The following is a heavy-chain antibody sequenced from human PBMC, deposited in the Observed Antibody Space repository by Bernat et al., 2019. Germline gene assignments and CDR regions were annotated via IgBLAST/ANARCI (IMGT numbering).Heavy chain of an antibody. D-gene: IGHD3-16*01. J-gene: IGHJ4*02. V-gene: IGHV4-39*01. CDR3: ARAHRPVVILGGYYFDY. Sequence: QLQLQESGPGLVKPSETLSLTCTVSGGSISSSNYYWGWIRQPPGKGLEWIGNIYYSGSTYYNPSLKSRVTISLDTSKNQFSLKLSSVTAADTAVYYCARAHRPVVILGGYYFDYWGQGTLVTVSS. CDR2: IYYSGST. CDR1: GGSISSSNYY.